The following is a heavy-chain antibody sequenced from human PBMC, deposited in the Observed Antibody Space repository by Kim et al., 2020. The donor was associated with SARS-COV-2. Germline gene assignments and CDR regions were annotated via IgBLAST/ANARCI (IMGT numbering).Heavy chain of an antibody. J-gene: IGHJ6*03. V-gene: IGHV1-3*01. CDR2: INAGNGNT. CDR1: GYTFTSYA. CDR3: ARERPPRTTGEIAAAGYYYYYMDV. Sequence: SVKVSCKASGYTFTSYAMRWVRQAPGQRLEWMGWINAGNGNTKYSQKFQGRVTITRDTSASTAYMELSSLRSEDTAVYYCARERPPRTTGEIAAAGYYYYYMDVWGKGTTVTVSS. D-gene: IGHD6-13*01.